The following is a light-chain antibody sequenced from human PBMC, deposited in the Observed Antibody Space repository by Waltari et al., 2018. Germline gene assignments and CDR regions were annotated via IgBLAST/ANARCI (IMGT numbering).Light chain of an antibody. CDR3: QAWDKNTARV. V-gene: IGLV3-1*01. CDR1: KLGDRF. CDR2: QDM. Sequence: SYELTQSPSVSVSPGQTARITCSGDKLGDRFVCWYQQRPGQSPVLIIYQDMKRPSGIPGRFSGSNSGNTATLTISGTQAIDEADYYCQAWDKNTARVFGGGTKLTVL. J-gene: IGLJ2*01.